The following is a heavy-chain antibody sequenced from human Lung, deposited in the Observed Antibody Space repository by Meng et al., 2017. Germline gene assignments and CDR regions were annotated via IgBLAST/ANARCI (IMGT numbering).Heavy chain of an antibody. V-gene: IGHV4-34*01. CDR1: RGSLSDYN. J-gene: IGHJ4*02. Sequence: QLRRWGAGLLKPSETLYLPCVVPRGSLSDYNRSWIRQPTGKGLEWIGEIYHSGSTNYNPSLESRATIPVDTSQNNLSLKLSSVTAADSAVYYCARGPTTMAHDFDYWGQGTLVTVSS. D-gene: IGHD4-11*01. CDR3: ARGPTTMAHDFDY. CDR2: IYHSGST.